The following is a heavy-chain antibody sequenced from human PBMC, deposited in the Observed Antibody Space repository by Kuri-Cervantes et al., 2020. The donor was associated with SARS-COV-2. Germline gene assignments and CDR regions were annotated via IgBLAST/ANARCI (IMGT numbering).Heavy chain of an antibody. CDR2: IYTSGST. CDR1: GGSISSYY. D-gene: IGHD3-16*02. V-gene: IGHV4-4*07. CDR3: VRDPLGITFGGVIVDAFDI. J-gene: IGHJ3*02. Sequence: SETLSLTCTVSGGSISSYYWSWIRQPAGKGLEWIGRIYTSGSTNYNPSLKSRVTMSVDTSKNQFSLKLSSVTAADTAVYYCVRDPLGITFGGVIVDAFDIWGQATMVTVSS.